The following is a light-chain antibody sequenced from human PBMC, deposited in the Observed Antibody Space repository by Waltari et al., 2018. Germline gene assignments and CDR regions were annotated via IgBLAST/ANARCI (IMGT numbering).Light chain of an antibody. CDR1: SSNIASNI. Sequence: QSVLTQPPSASGTPGQRVSISCSGSSSNIASNIVNWYQQVPVPAPKLPTYSNNVRPSGVPDRFSGSKSGTSASLAISGLQSEDEADYYCAAWDDSLNGYVFGTATKVTVL. CDR3: AAWDDSLNGYV. CDR2: SNN. J-gene: IGLJ1*01. V-gene: IGLV1-44*01.